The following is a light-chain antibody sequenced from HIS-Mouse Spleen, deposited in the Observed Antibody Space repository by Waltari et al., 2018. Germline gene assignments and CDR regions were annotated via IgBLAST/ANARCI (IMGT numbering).Light chain of an antibody. CDR1: SSDVGGYNY. Sequence: QSALTQPASVSGSPGQSITISCTGTSSDVGGYNYVSLYQQHPGKAPKLRIYDVSNRPSGVSNRFSGSKSGNTASLTISGLQAEDEADYYCSSYTSSSFNVVFGGGTKLTVL. V-gene: IGLV2-14*03. CDR3: SSYTSSSFNVV. CDR2: DVS. J-gene: IGLJ2*01.